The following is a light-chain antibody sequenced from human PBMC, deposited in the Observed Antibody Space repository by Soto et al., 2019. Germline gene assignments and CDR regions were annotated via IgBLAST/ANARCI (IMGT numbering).Light chain of an antibody. J-gene: IGKJ1*01. CDR3: LQYNSYRT. CDR1: ESIDTW. V-gene: IGKV1-5*03. Sequence: DIQMTQSPSTLSASVGDRVTITCRASESIDTWLAWHQQKPGKAPKLLIYKASSLQSGVPGRFSGSGSGTEFPLTISSLPPDDVATYYCLQYNSYRTFGQGTKVEIK. CDR2: KAS.